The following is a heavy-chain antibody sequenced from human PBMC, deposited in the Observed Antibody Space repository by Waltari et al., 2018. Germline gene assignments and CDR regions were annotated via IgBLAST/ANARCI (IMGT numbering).Heavy chain of an antibody. V-gene: IGHV4-30-4*08. J-gene: IGHJ3*02. CDR1: GGSISSGSYY. CDR2: ISYSGST. CDR3: ARDPYSTSSPYDAFDI. Sequence: QVQLQESGPGLVKPSQTLSPPCSVSGGSISSGSYYWSWIRQPPGKGLEWIGYISYSGSTYYNGSLKSRVSISIDRSKNLFSLKLNSVTAADTAVYYCARDPYSTSSPYDAFDIWGQGTRVAVSS. D-gene: IGHD6-6*01.